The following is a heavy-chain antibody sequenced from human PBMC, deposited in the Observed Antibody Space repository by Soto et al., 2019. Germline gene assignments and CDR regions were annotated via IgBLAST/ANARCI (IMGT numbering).Heavy chain of an antibody. CDR2: IYYSGST. CDR1: GGSISSSSYY. J-gene: IGHJ5*02. Sequence: QLQLQESGPGLVKPSETLSLTCTVSGGSISSSSYYWGWIRQPPGQGLEWIGSIYYSGSTYYNPSLRSRVTISVDTSTNQFSLTLSSVTAADTAVYYCARLSTSCYAVCWFDPWGQGTLVTVSS. D-gene: IGHD2-2*01. CDR3: ARLSTSCYAVCWFDP. V-gene: IGHV4-39*01.